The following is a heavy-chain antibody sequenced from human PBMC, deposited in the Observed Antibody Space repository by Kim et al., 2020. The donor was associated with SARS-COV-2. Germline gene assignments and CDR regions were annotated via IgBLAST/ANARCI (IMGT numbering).Heavy chain of an antibody. V-gene: IGHV3-21*01. CDR3: ASTTENTLWGNYYYYGMDV. CDR2: ISSSSSYI. Sequence: GGSLRLSCAASGFTFSSYSMNWVRQAPGKGLEWVSSISSSSSYIYYADSVKGRFTISRDNAKNSLYLQMNSLRAEDTAVYYCASTTENTLWGNYYYYGMDVWGQGTTVTVSS. CDR1: GFTFSSYS. J-gene: IGHJ6*02. D-gene: IGHD7-27*01.